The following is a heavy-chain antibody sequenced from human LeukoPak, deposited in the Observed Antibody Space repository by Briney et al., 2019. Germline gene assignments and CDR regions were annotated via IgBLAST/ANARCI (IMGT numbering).Heavy chain of an antibody. CDR2: IYYSGST. D-gene: IGHD6-19*01. J-gene: IGHJ4*02. Sequence: SETLSLTCTVSGGSISSYYWSWIRQPPGKGLEWIGYIYYSGSTNYNPSLKSRVTISVDTSKNQFSLKLSSVTAADTAVYYCAGWRYSSGWFDYWGQGTLVTVSS. CDR3: AGWRYSSGWFDY. V-gene: IGHV4-59*08. CDR1: GGSISSYY.